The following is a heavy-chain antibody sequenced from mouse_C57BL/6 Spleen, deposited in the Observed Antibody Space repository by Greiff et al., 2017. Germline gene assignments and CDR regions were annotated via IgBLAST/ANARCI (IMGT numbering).Heavy chain of an antibody. CDR3: ARYDSDNYFDY. CDR1: GFTFTDYY. V-gene: IGHV7-3*01. CDR2: IRNKANGYTT. J-gene: IGHJ2*01. Sequence: EVKLVESGGGLVQPGGSLSLSCAASGFTFTDYYMSWVRQPPGKALEWLGFIRNKANGYTTEYSASVKGRFTISRDNSQRILYLQMNALGAEVSATYYCARYDSDNYFDYWGQGATLTVSS. D-gene: IGHD3-1*01.